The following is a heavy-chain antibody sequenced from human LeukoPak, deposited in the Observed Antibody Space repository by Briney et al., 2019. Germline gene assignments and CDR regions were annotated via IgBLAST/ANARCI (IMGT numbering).Heavy chain of an antibody. CDR3: VKDLVAASENVRGWYPMDY. CDR2: ISWNGARI. CDR1: GFTFAEYT. Sequence: GGSLRLSCAASGFTFAEYTMHWVRQAPGKGLEWVTLISWNGARIHYGDSVKGRFTISRDNSKNSLSLQMNSLRTEDTALYYCVKDLVAASENVRGWYPMDYWGQGTLVTVSS. D-gene: IGHD6-19*01. J-gene: IGHJ4*02. V-gene: IGHV3-43*01.